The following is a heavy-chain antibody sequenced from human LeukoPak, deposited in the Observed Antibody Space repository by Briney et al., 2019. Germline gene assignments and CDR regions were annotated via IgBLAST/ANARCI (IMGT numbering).Heavy chain of an antibody. CDR2: ISSSGSTI. V-gene: IGHV3-11*01. Sequence: GGSLRLSCAASGFTFSDYYMSWIRQAPGEGLEWVSYISSSGSTIYYADSVKGRFTVSRDNAKNSLYLQMNSRRAEDTAVYYCARGDSSGWVFDYWGQGTLVTVSS. CDR3: ARGDSSGWVFDY. CDR1: GFTFSDYY. D-gene: IGHD6-19*01. J-gene: IGHJ4*02.